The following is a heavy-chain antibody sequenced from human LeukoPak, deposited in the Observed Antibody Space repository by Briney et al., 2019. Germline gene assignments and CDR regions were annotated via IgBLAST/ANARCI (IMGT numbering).Heavy chain of an antibody. CDR3: VRLCWGNQLAGFDS. V-gene: IGHV3-7*01. Sequence: GGSLRLSCSASGFTFSTYWMSWVRQAPGKGLEWVANMRRDGNEIYYLDSVRGRFTISRDNAKNSLYLQMNSLRAEDTAVYYCVRLCWGNQLAGFDSWSQGTLVTVSS. CDR1: GFTFSTYW. J-gene: IGHJ4*02. D-gene: IGHD3-10*02. CDR2: MRRDGNEI.